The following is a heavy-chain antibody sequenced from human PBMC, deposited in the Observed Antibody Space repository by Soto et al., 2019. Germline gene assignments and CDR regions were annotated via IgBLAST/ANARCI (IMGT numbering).Heavy chain of an antibody. V-gene: IGHV5-51*01. Sequence: PGESLKISCQGSGYTFNSFWIGWVRQMPGEGLEWMGLMFPWTSDTRYSPSFQGHVSISVDRSTGTGYLQWNSLKASDTAMYYCVTTRDGTTFFPHWGQGTPVPSPQ. CDR2: MFPWTSDT. CDR3: VTTRDGTTFFPH. D-gene: IGHD1-7*01. CDR1: GYTFNSFW. J-gene: IGHJ4*02.